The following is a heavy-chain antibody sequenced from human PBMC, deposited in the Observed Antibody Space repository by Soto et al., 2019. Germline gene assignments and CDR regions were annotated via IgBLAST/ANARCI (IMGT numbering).Heavy chain of an antibody. D-gene: IGHD6-19*01. CDR1: GGSISSSSHY. J-gene: IGHJ2*01. CDR3: ARSEGGGWYSWYFDF. Sequence: SETLSLTCTVSGGSISSSSHYWGWIRQPPGKGLECIGNIYYDGNTYYNPSLKSRVTISLDTSKNQFSLKLSSVTAADTAVYYCARSEGGGWYSWYFDFWGRGTLVTVSS. CDR2: IYYDGNT. V-gene: IGHV4-39*01.